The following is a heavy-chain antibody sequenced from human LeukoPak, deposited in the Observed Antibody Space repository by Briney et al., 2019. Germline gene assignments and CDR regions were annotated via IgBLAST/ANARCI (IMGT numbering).Heavy chain of an antibody. J-gene: IGHJ4*02. D-gene: IGHD3-10*01. V-gene: IGHV1-3*03. Sequence: GASVKVSCKASASTFGTYAIHWVSQAPGQGLEWMGWISTGNGNTRYSKAFQDRVTITRDTSASTVYMDLRGLRSEDMAVYYCARENYYRIGRFDRAYLDDWGQGTLVTVSS. CDR3: ARENYYRIGRFDRAYLDD. CDR1: ASTFGTYA. CDR2: ISTGNGNT.